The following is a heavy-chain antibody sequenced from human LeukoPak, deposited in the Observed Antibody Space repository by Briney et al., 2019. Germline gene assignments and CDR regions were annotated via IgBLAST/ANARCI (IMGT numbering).Heavy chain of an antibody. D-gene: IGHD6-19*01. CDR1: GFTFDDYG. J-gene: IGHJ4*02. Sequence: GGSLRLXCAASGFTFDDYGMSWVRQAPGKGLEWVSGINWNGGSTGYADSEKGRFTISRDNAKNSLYLQMNSLRAEDMALYYCARDSSGWCASFDYWGQGTLVTVSS. CDR2: INWNGGST. CDR3: ARDSSGWCASFDY. V-gene: IGHV3-20*04.